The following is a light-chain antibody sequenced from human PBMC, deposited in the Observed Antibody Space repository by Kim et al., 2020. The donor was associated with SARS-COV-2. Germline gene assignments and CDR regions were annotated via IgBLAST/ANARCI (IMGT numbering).Light chain of an antibody. CDR2: DNN. CDR3: ATWDSSLSVGV. CDR1: RSNIGSNP. Sequence: QSVLTQPPSVSAAPGQKVTISCSGSRSNIGSNPVSWYQQFPVTAPKLITFDNNKRPSGIPDRFSSSKSGTSATLGITGLRTGDDAHYYCATWDSSLSVGVFGGGTQLTVL. J-gene: IGLJ3*02. V-gene: IGLV1-51*01.